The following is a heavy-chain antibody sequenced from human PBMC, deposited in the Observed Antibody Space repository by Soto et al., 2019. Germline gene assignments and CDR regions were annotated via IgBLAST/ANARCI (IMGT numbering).Heavy chain of an antibody. CDR2: ISYDGSNK. CDR1: GFTFSSYA. CDR3: ARNRQWLVRGGFDY. D-gene: IGHD6-19*01. J-gene: IGHJ4*02. V-gene: IGHV3-30-3*01. Sequence: QVQLVESGGGVVQPGRSLRLSCAASGFTFSSYAMHWVRQAPGKGLEWVAVISYDGSNKYYADSVKGRFTISRNNSKNTLYLQMNCLRAEDTAVYYCARNRQWLVRGGFDYCGQGTLVTVSS.